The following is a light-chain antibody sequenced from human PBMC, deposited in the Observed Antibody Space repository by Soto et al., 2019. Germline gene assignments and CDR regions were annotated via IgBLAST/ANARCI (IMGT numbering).Light chain of an antibody. V-gene: IGKV1-33*01. Sequence: DIQMTQSPSSLSASVGDRGTITCQASQDITMYLNWYQQXPGKAPKLLIYDASNLQTGVPSRFSGSGYGTDFTFTISSLQPEDIATYYCQQYDNVFTFGQGTRLEI. CDR3: QQYDNVFT. CDR1: QDITMY. CDR2: DAS. J-gene: IGKJ5*01.